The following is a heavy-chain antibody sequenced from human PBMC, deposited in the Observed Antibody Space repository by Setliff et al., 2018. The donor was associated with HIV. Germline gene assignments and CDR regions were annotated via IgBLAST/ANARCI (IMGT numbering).Heavy chain of an antibody. CDR3: ARATATWLVDN. CDR2: IYYSGST. Sequence: SETLSLTCTVSDFSISSGYYWGWIRQPPGKGLEWIGTIYYSGSTYYNPSLRSRVTISVDTSKNQFSLKLSSVTTADTAVYYCARATATWLVDNWGQGTLVTVSS. CDR1: DFSISSGYY. D-gene: IGHD2-15*01. V-gene: IGHV4-38-2*02. J-gene: IGHJ4*02.